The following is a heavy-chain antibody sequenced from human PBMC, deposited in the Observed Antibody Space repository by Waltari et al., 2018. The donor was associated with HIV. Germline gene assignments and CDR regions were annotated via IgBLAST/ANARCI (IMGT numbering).Heavy chain of an antibody. J-gene: IGHJ5*02. D-gene: IGHD2-2*01. CDR3: ARERGIVVTRGWFDP. CDR1: FTFSDYY. CDR2: ISSSGSTI. V-gene: IGHV3-11*01. Sequence: FTFSDYYMSWIRQAPGKGLEWVSYISSSGSTIYYADSVKGRFTISRDNAKNSLYLQMNNLRAEDTAVYYCARERGIVVTRGWFDPWGQGTLVTVSS.